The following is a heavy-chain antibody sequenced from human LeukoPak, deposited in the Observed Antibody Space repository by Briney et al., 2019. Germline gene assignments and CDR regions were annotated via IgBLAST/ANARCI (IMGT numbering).Heavy chain of an antibody. CDR1: GYTFTSYD. V-gene: IGHV1-8*01. CDR2: MNPNSGNT. CDR3: ARLGPHYGGNPDNWFDP. D-gene: IGHD4-23*01. J-gene: IGHJ5*02. Sequence: ASVKVSCKASGYTFTSYDINWVRQATGQGLEWMGWMNPNSGNTGYAQKFQGRVTMTRNTSISTAYMELSSLRSEGTAVYYCARLGPHYGGNPDNWFDPWGQGTLVTVSS.